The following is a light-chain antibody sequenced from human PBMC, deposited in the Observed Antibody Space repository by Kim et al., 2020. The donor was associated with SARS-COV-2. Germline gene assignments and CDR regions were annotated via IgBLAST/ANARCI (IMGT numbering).Light chain of an antibody. J-gene: IGKJ1*01. CDR2: AAS. V-gene: IGKV1D-16*01. CDR1: QSISSW. Sequence: DIQMTQSPSLVSASVGDTVTITCRASQSISSWLAWYQQKPEKAPKSLIYAASSLQPGVPSRFSGSGSGKEFTLTITSLQPEDFASYYCQQYDSYPRTFGQGTKVDIK. CDR3: QQYDSYPRT.